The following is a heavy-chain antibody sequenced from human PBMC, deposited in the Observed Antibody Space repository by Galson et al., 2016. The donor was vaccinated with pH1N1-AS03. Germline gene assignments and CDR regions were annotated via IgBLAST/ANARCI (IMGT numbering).Heavy chain of an antibody. J-gene: IGHJ3*01. V-gene: IGHV5-51*03. CDR1: GYGFNGYW. D-gene: IGHD3-22*01. CDR2: IFPGDSDT. CDR3: ARPAHYDSSGRDALDV. Sequence: QSGAEVKKPGDSLKISCKSSGYGFNGYWTGWVRQMPGKGLEWMGIIFPGDSDTRYSPSFQGQVTISADKSTRTTYLQWRSLKASDTAIYYCARPAHYDSSGRDALDVWDQGTMLIVSS.